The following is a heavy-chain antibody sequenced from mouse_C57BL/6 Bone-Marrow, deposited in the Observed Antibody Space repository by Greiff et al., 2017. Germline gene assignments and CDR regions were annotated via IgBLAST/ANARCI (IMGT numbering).Heavy chain of an antibody. CDR1: GFNIKDDY. Sequence: VQLQQSGAELVRPGASVKLSCTASGFNIKDDYMHWVKQRPEQGLEWIGWIDPENGDTEYASNLQVKATITVDTSSNTSYLQLSSLTSEDTAVYYCTRIAYWGQGTLVTVSA. V-gene: IGHV14-4*01. J-gene: IGHJ3*01. CDR2: IDPENGDT. CDR3: TRIAY.